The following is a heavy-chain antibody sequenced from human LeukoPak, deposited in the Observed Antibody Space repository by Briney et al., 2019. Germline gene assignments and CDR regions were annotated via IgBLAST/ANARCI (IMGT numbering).Heavy chain of an antibody. D-gene: IGHD4/OR15-4a*01. CDR2: MHYGGNT. V-gene: IGHV4-39*01. J-gene: IGHJ4*02. Sequence: KASETLSLTCTVSGASISTNTDYWGWIRQPPGRGLEWIGSMHYGGNTYHNASLRSRVTISLDTSENQFSLKVNSVTAADTAVYYCARHKEYGGNPTFDYWGQGILITVSS. CDR3: ARHKEYGGNPTFDY. CDR1: GASISTNTDY.